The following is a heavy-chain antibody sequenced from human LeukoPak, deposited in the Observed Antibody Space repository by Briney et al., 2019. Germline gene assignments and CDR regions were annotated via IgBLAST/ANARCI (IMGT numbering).Heavy chain of an antibody. Sequence: ASVKVSCKASGYTSTSYDINWVRQATGQGLEWMGWMNPNSGNTGYAQKFQGRVTMTRNPSISTAYMELSSLRSEDTAVYYCARALAQGQWLVRGYYYYMDVWGKGTTVTVSS. CDR1: GYTSTSYD. CDR2: MNPNSGNT. CDR3: ARALAQGQWLVRGYYYYMDV. J-gene: IGHJ6*03. V-gene: IGHV1-8*01. D-gene: IGHD6-19*01.